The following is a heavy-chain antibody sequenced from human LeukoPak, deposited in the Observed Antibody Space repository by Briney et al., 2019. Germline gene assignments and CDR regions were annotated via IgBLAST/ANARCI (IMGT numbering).Heavy chain of an antibody. CDR1: GGSISSGGYS. V-gene: IGHV4-30-2*01. CDR2: IYHSGST. CDR3: ARVRIGLGYYYGMDV. J-gene: IGHJ6*02. D-gene: IGHD2/OR15-2a*01. Sequence: SQTLSLTCAVSGGSISSGGYSWSWIRQPPGKGLEWIGYIYHSGSTYYNPSLKSRVTISVDRSKNQFSLKLNSVTAADTAVYYCARVRIGLGYYYGMDVWGQGTTVTVSS.